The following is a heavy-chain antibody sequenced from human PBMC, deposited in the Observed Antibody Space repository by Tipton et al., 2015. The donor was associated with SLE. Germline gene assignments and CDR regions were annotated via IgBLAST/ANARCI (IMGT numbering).Heavy chain of an antibody. CDR2: IYYNGGT. V-gene: IGHV4-59*08. J-gene: IGHJ4*02. CDR1: GGSISSYY. D-gene: IGHD6-19*01. CDR3: ARQGAVAGFDY. Sequence: LRLSCTVSGGSISSYYWSWIRQPPGKGLEWIGYIYYNGGTNYNPSLKSRVTISVDTSKNQFSLKLSSVTAADTAVYYCARQGAVAGFDYWGQGTLVTVSS.